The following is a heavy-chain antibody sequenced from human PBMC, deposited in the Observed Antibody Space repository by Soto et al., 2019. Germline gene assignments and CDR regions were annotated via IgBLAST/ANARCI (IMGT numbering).Heavy chain of an antibody. CDR3: AKEDGSGSSAYYGMDV. V-gene: IGHV3-23*01. J-gene: IGHJ6*02. D-gene: IGHD3-10*01. Sequence: GGSLRLSCAASGFTFSRHAMTWVRQAPGKGLEWVSSISENSGGTYYADSVKGRFTISRDNSKNTLYLQMNSLRAEDTAVYYCAKEDGSGSSAYYGMDVWGQGTTVTVSS. CDR2: ISENSGGT. CDR1: GFTFSRHA.